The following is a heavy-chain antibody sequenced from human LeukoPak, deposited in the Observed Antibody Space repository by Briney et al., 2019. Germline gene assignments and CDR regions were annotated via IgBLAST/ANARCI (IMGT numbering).Heavy chain of an antibody. J-gene: IGHJ6*02. CDR2: ISYDGSNK. CDR3: ANEYCSGGSCGYSGMDV. CDR1: GFTFSSYG. D-gene: IGHD2-15*01. Sequence: PGRSLRLSCAASGFTFSSYGMHWVRQAPGKGLEWVAVISYDGSNKYYADSVKGRFTISRDNSKNTLYLQMNSLRAEDTAVYYCANEYCSGGSCGYSGMDVWGQGTTVTVSS. V-gene: IGHV3-30*18.